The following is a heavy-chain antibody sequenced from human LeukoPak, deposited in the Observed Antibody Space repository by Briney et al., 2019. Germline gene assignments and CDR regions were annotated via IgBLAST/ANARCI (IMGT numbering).Heavy chain of an antibody. D-gene: IGHD3-10*01. CDR1: GYTFTTYD. Sequence: ASVKVSCKASGYTFTTYDINWVRQAPGQGLEWMGYINTNSGNTGYARKFQGRVTITGTTSISTVYMELRSLRYEDTAVYYCARRSGSGRNPFHIWGHGTLVTVSS. V-gene: IGHV1-8*03. J-gene: IGHJ3*02. CDR2: INTNSGNT. CDR3: ARRSGSGRNPFHI.